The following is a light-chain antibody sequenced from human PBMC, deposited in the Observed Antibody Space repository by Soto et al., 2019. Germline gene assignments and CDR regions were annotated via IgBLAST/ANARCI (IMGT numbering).Light chain of an antibody. CDR1: QDISNY. CDR3: LQHRTYPIT. J-gene: IGKJ5*01. Sequence: DIQMTQSPSAMSASLGDRVTITCRASQDISNYLAWFQQKPGKVPKGLIYAASNLQSGVPSRFSGSGSGTEFTLTISSLQPEDFATYYCLQHRTYPITFGHGTRLEI. V-gene: IGKV1-17*03. CDR2: AAS.